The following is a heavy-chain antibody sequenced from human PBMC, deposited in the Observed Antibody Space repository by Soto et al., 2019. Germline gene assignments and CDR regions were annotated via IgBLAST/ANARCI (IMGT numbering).Heavy chain of an antibody. D-gene: IGHD3-22*01. V-gene: IGHV3-30-3*01. Sequence: QVPLVESGGGVVQPGRSLRLSCAASGFTFSSYAMHWVRQAPGKGLEWVAVISYDGSNKYYADSVKGRLTISRDNSKNTLYLQMNSLRAEDTAVYYCARGRHSSGYYDAFDIWGQGTMVTVSS. J-gene: IGHJ3*02. CDR2: ISYDGSNK. CDR3: ARGRHSSGYYDAFDI. CDR1: GFTFSSYA.